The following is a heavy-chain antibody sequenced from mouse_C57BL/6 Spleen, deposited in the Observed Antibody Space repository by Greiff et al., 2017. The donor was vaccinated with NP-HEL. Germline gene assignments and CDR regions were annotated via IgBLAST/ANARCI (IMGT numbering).Heavy chain of an antibody. CDR2: ISYDGSN. CDR3: ARGGYYDYAMDY. V-gene: IGHV3-6*01. J-gene: IGHJ4*01. D-gene: IGHD2-3*01. CDR1: GYSITSGYY. Sequence: EVKLMESGPGLVKPSQSLSLTCSVTGYSITSGYYWNWIRQFPGNKLEWMGYISYDGSNNYHPSLKNRISITRDTSKNQFFLNLNSVTTEDTATYYCARGGYYDYAMDYWGQGTSVTVSS.